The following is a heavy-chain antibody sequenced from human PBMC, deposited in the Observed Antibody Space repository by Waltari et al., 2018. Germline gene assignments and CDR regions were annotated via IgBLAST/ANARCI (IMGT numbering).Heavy chain of an antibody. CDR3: ARAENTFDP. Sequence: QVQLQESGPGLVKPSETLSLTCAVSGYSISSGYYWGWIRQPPGKGMEWIGSIYHSGSTYYNPSLKSRVTISVDTSKNQFSLKLSSVTAADTAVYYCARAENTFDPWGQGTLVTVSS. V-gene: IGHV4-38-2*01. CDR1: GYSISSGYY. J-gene: IGHJ5*02. CDR2: IYHSGST.